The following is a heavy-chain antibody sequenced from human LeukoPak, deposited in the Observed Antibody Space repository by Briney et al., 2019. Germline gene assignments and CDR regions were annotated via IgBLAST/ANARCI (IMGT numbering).Heavy chain of an antibody. D-gene: IGHD6-13*01. Sequence: SVKVSCKASGGTFSSYAISWVRQAPGRGLEWMGRIIPIFGTANYAQKFQGRVTITTDESTSTAYMELSSLRSEDTAVYYCAREIAAAALGGVFVYYYMDVWGKGTTVTVSS. CDR1: GGTFSSYA. CDR3: AREIAAAALGGVFVYYYMDV. J-gene: IGHJ6*03. CDR2: IIPIFGTA. V-gene: IGHV1-69*05.